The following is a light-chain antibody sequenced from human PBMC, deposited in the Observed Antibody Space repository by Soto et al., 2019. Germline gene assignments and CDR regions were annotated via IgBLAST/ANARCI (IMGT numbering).Light chain of an antibody. V-gene: IGKV1-9*01. CDR2: AAS. CDR1: QGISSY. J-gene: IGKJ4*01. CDR3: QQYDNLPLT. Sequence: DVQLTQSPSFLSASVGDRVTITCRASQGISSYLAWYQQKPGKAPKVLIYAASTLQSGVPSRFSGSGSGTDFTFTISSLQPEDIATYYCQQYDNLPLTFGGGTKVDIK.